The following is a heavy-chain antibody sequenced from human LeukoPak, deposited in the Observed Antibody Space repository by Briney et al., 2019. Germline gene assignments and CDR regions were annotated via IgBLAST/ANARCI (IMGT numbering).Heavy chain of an antibody. D-gene: IGHD3-9*01. CDR1: RFTFSIFA. CDR3: AKAANYDILTGYYLDY. CDR2: ISSSGSTI. J-gene: IGHJ4*02. V-gene: IGHV3-23*01. Sequence: GGSLRLSCAASRFTFSIFAMNWVRQAPGKGLEWVSYISSSGSTIYYADSVKGRFTISRDNSKNTLYLQMNNLRAEDTAIYYCAKAANYDILTGYYLDYWGQGTLVTVSS.